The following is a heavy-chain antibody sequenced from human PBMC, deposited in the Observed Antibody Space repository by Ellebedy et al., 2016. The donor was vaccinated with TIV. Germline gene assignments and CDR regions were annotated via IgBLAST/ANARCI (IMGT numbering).Heavy chain of an antibody. V-gene: IGHV1-18*04. Sequence: ASVKVSCXASGYTFTSYGISWVRQAPGQGLEWMGWISAYNGNTNYAQKLQGRVTMTEDTSTDTAYMELSSLRSEDTAVYYCATTYPQSYYFDYWGQGTLVTVSS. J-gene: IGHJ4*02. CDR3: ATTYPQSYYFDY. CDR2: ISAYNGNT. CDR1: GYTFTSYG. D-gene: IGHD1/OR15-1a*01.